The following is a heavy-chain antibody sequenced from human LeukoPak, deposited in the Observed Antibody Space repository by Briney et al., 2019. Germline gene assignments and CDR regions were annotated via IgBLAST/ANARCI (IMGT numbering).Heavy chain of an antibody. D-gene: IGHD5-12*01. J-gene: IGHJ6*03. CDR3: ARGYDPSGDYMDV. CDR1: GGSFSGYY. V-gene: IGHV4-34*01. Sequence: ASETLSLTCAVYGGSFSGYYWSWIRQPPGKGLEWIGEINHSGSTNYNPSLKSRVTISVDTSKNQFSLKLSSVTAADTAVYYCARGYDPSGDYMDVWGKGTTVTVSS. CDR2: INHSGST.